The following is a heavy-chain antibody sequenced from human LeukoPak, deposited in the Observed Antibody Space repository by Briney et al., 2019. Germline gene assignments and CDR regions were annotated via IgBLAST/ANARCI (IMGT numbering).Heavy chain of an antibody. CDR1: GGTFSSYA. CDR2: IIPILGIA. J-gene: IGHJ6*02. CDR3: ARVDCSSTSCYQYYYYYGMDV. Sequence: SVKVSCKASGGTFSSYAISWVRQAPGQGLEWMGRIIPILGIANYAQKLQGRVTMTTDTSTSTAYMELRSLRSDDTAVYYCARVDCSSTSCYQYYYYYGMDVWGQGTTVTVSS. V-gene: IGHV1-69*04. D-gene: IGHD2-2*01.